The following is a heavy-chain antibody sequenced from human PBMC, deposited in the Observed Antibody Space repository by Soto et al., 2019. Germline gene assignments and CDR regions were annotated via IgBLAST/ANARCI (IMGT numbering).Heavy chain of an antibody. CDR2: IDPSDSYT. Sequence: GESLKISCKVSGYSFTSYWISWVRQMPGKGLEWMGRIDPSDSYTNYSPSFQGHVTISADKSISTAYLQWSSLKASDTAMYYCARQPGYSSSSAYYYYGMDVWGQGTTVTVSS. V-gene: IGHV5-10-1*01. CDR3: ARQPGYSSSSAYYYYGMDV. J-gene: IGHJ6*02. D-gene: IGHD6-13*01. CDR1: GYSFTSYW.